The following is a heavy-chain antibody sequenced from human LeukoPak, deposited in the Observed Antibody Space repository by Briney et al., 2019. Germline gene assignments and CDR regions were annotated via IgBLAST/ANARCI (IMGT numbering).Heavy chain of an antibody. CDR3: ARATGWGVQYYFDY. D-gene: IGHD3-16*01. CDR1: GGSISSGGYY. Sequence: SETLSLTCTVSGGSISSGGYYWSWIRQPPGKGLEWIGYIYHSGSTYYNPSLKSRVTISVDRSKNQFSLKLSSVTAADTAVYYCARATGWGVQYYFDYWGQGTLVTVSS. CDR2: IYHSGST. V-gene: IGHV4-30-2*01. J-gene: IGHJ4*02.